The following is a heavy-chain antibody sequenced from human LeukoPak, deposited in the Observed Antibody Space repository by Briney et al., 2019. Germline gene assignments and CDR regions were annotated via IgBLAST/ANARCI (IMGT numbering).Heavy chain of an antibody. D-gene: IGHD3-22*01. CDR1: GYTFTSHY. CDR3: ARAFYYDSSGYYQGAFDI. V-gene: IGHV1-46*01. Sequence: ASVKVSCKASGYTFTSHYMHWVRQAPGQGLEWMGIINPSGGSTSYAQKFQGRVTMTRDTSTSTVYMELSSLRSEDTAVYYCARAFYYDSSGYYQGAFDIWGQGTMVTVSS. J-gene: IGHJ3*02. CDR2: INPSGGST.